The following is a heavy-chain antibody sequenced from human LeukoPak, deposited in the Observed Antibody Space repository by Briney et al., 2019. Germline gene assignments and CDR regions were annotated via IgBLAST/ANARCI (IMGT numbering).Heavy chain of an antibody. V-gene: IGHV3-48*03. J-gene: IGHJ4*02. D-gene: IGHD6-19*01. CDR3: ARGGSLGY. CDR2: ISSSGSAI. Sequence: PGGSLRLSCAASGLTFSSYEMNWVRQAPGKGLEWVSKISSSGSAIYYADSVKGRFTISRDNAKSSLYLQMNSLRVEDTAIYYCARGGSLGYWGQGTLVTVSS. CDR1: GLTFSSYE.